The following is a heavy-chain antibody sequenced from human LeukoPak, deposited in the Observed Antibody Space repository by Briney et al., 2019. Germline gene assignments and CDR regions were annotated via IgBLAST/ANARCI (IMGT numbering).Heavy chain of an antibody. CDR2: INHSGTT. Sequence: SETLSLTCAVYGVSFSVYNWSWIRQRPGKGVGCDGEINHSGTTNYNPSLKNRVTISVDTSKNQFSLKLSSVTAADTAVYYCARVRYSSGWYLGSANFDYWGQGTLVTVSS. D-gene: IGHD6-19*01. CDR3: ARVRYSSGWYLGSANFDY. J-gene: IGHJ4*02. CDR1: GVSFSVYN. V-gene: IGHV4-34*01.